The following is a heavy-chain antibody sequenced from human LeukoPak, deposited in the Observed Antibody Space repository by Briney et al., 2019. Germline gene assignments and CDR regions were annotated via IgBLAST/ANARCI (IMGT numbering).Heavy chain of an antibody. J-gene: IGHJ3*02. V-gene: IGHV3-23*01. CDR1: GFTFSNYA. CDR2: ITSTGGTT. D-gene: IGHD2/OR15-2a*01. Sequence: GGSLRLSCAASGFTFSNYAMSWVRRAPGKGLDWVSGITSTGGTTYYADSVQGRFTISRDNSRNTLYLQMNSLRAEDTAVYYCAKDGRNSPLMWGQGTVVSVSS. CDR3: AKDGRNSPLM.